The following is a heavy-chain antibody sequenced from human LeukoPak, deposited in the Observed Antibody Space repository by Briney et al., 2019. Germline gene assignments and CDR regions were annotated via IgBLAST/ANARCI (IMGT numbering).Heavy chain of an antibody. CDR1: GFTVSSSY. D-gene: IGHD6-6*01. CDR3: ARVRSDYSSSSPPDY. CDR2: VYSGGIT. J-gene: IGHJ4*02. Sequence: GGSLRLSCAASGFTVSSSYMTWVRQAPGKGLEWVSVVYSGGITYYADSVRGRFTISRDNAKNTLYLQMNSLRAEDTAIYYCARVRSDYSSSSPPDYWGQGTPVTVSS. V-gene: IGHV3-66*01.